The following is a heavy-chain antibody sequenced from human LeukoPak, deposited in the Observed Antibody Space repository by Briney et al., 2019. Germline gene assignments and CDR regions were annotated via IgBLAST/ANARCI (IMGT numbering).Heavy chain of an antibody. V-gene: IGHV3-21*01. D-gene: IGHD1-14*01. Sequence: GGSLRLSCAASGFTFSSYSMNWVRQAPGKGLEWVSSISSSSSYIYYADSVKGRFTISRDNAKNSLYLQMNSLRAEDTAVYYCARDKGRENLLDYWGQGTLVTVSS. J-gene: IGHJ4*02. CDR3: ARDKGRENLLDY. CDR1: GFTFSSYS. CDR2: ISSSSSYI.